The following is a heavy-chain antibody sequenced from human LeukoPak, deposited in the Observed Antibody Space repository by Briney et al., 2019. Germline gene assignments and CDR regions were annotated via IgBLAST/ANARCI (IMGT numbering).Heavy chain of an antibody. J-gene: IGHJ4*02. CDR3: ARDPTGLRRQHN. D-gene: IGHD1-14*01. V-gene: IGHV4-61*02. CDR1: GNSLSSGDNY. CDR2: IYTSGST. Sequence: SETLSLTCTVSGNSLSSGDNYWSWIRQPAGNGLEWIGRIYTSGSTNYNPSLKSRVTISGDTSKNQFSLRLSSVTAADTAVYYCARDPTGLRRQHNWGQGILVTVSS.